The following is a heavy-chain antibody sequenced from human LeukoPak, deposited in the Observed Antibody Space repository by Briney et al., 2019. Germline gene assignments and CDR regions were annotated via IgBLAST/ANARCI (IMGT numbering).Heavy chain of an antibody. V-gene: IGHV1-2*02. Sequence: ASVKVSCKASGYTFTGYYMHWVRQAPGQGLEWMAWINPKSGGANYERRFQGRVTVTRDTSISTAYMELSRLTSDDTAVYYCSSSYDSSGYHAFDIWGQGTLVTVSS. D-gene: IGHD3-22*01. CDR2: INPKSGGA. J-gene: IGHJ3*02. CDR1: GYTFTGYY. CDR3: SSSYDSSGYHAFDI.